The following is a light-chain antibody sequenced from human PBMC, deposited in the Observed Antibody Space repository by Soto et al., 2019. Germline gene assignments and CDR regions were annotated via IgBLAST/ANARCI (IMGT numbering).Light chain of an antibody. CDR3: QQRSNWTPIT. CDR2: DAS. Sequence: EIVLTQSPANLSLSPAERATLSCRASQSVSSYLAWYQQKPGQAPRLLIYDASNRATGIPARFSGSGSGTDFTLTISSLEPEDFAIYYCQQRSNWTPITFGQGTRLEIK. V-gene: IGKV3-11*01. CDR1: QSVSSY. J-gene: IGKJ5*01.